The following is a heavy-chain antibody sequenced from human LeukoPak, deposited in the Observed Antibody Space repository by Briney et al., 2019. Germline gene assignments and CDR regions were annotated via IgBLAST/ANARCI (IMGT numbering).Heavy chain of an antibody. V-gene: IGHV1-2*02. CDR2: INPNSGGT. Sequence: ASVKVSCKASGYTFTGYYMHWVRQAPGQGLEWMGWINPNSGGTNYAQKFQGRVTMTRDTSISTAYMELSRLRSDDTAVYYCARVVRTYYYDSSGYGFDYWGQGTLVTVSS. CDR3: ARVVRTYYYDSSGYGFDY. CDR1: GYTFTGYY. D-gene: IGHD3-22*01. J-gene: IGHJ4*02.